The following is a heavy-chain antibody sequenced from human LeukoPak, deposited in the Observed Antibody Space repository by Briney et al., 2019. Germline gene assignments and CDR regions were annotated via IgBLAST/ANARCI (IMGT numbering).Heavy chain of an antibody. Sequence: KPSETLSLTCTVSGGSISSYYWNWIRQPPGKGLEWIGYIYTSGSTNYNPSLKSRVTISVDTSKNQFSLNLSFVTAADTAVYYCARLIPVEHYYGSGTGDHYMDVWGKGTRSPSP. D-gene: IGHD3-10*01. CDR2: IYTSGST. J-gene: IGHJ6*03. CDR1: GGSISSYY. CDR3: ARLIPVEHYYGSGTGDHYMDV. V-gene: IGHV4-4*09.